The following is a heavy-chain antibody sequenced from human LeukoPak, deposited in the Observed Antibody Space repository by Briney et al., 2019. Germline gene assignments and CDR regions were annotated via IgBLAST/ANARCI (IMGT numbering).Heavy chain of an antibody. V-gene: IGHV3-21*01. CDR1: GFTFNVYT. J-gene: IGHJ4*02. CDR3: ARNYRSSSSHFDY. D-gene: IGHD6-6*01. Sequence: PGGSLRLSCAASGFTFNVYTMNWVRQAPGKGLEWVSSISSSSNVIYYADLVKGRFTISRDNAKNSLYLQMNNLTAVDTAVYYCARNYRSSSSHFDYWGQGSLVTVSS. CDR2: ISSSSNVI.